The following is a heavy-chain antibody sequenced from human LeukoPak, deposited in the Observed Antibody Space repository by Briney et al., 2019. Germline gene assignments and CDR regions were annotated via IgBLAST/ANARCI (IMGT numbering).Heavy chain of an antibody. V-gene: IGHV4-61*01. Sequence: PSETLSLTCTVSGGSVSSNNYYWSWIRQPPGRGLEWIGYIYYSGTTRYNPSLRSRVTISVDTSKNQFSLILTSVTAADTAVYYCARATPGFSSAWFSNWFDPWGQGALVTVSS. J-gene: IGHJ5*02. CDR1: GGSVSSNNYY. CDR3: ARATPGFSSAWFSNWFDP. CDR2: IYYSGTT. D-gene: IGHD6-19*01.